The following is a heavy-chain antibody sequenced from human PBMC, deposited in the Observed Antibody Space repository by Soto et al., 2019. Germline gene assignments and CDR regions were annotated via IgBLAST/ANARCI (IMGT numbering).Heavy chain of an antibody. D-gene: IGHD2-2*01. CDR1: GVSISSSSDY. CDR2: IYYSGST. CDR3: VGSSTRSIIYYFDY. J-gene: IGHJ4*02. V-gene: IGHV4-39*01. Sequence: PSETLSLTCTVSGVSISSSSDYWGWIRQPPGKGLEWIGSIYYSGSTYYNPSLKSRVTIPVDTSKNQFSLKLSSVTAADTAVYYCVGSSTRSIIYYFDYWGQGTPVTVSS.